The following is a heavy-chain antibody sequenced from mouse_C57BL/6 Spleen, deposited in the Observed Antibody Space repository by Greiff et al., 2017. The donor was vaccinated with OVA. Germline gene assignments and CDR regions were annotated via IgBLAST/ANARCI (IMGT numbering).Heavy chain of an antibody. CDR3: ASVPDYYGSRDAMDY. CDR1: GYSITSGYY. J-gene: IGHJ4*01. V-gene: IGHV3-6*01. D-gene: IGHD1-1*01. CDR2: ISNDGSN. Sequence: DVHLVESGPGLVKPSQSLSLTCSVTGYSITSGYYWNWIRQFPGNKLEWMGYISNDGSNKYNPSLKNRISITRDTSKNQFFLKLNSVTTEDTATYYCASVPDYYGSRDAMDYWGQGTSVTVSS.